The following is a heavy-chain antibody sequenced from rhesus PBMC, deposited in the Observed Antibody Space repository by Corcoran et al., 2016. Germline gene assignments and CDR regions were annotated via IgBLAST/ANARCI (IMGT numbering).Heavy chain of an antibody. CDR1: VFTFGISA. CDR3: ARGGIAYYFDY. CDR2: IIPLVSRT. J-gene: IGHJ4*01. D-gene: IGHD6-25*01. Sequence: VQLVQSGAEVKKPWASVKVSCKPSVFTFGISAISWVTPAPGKGLGWMGRIIPLVSRTNYAEKFQGRVTITADTSTSTAYMELSSLRSEDTAVYYCARGGIAYYFDYWGQGVLVTVSS. V-gene: IGHV1S10*01.